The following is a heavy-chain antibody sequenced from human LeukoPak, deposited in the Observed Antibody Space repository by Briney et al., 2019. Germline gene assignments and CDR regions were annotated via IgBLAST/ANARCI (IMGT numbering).Heavy chain of an antibody. V-gene: IGHV3-30*04. CDR1: GFTFSSYA. CDR3: AKDSAGAAGTTTIKAYYGMDV. CDR2: ISYDGSNK. Sequence: PGRSLRLSCAASGFTFSSYAMHWVRQAPGKGLEWVAVISYDGSNKYYADSVKGRFTISRDNSKNTLYLQMNSLRAEDTAVYYCAKDSAGAAGTTTIKAYYGMDVWGQGTTVTVSS. J-gene: IGHJ6*02. D-gene: IGHD6-13*01.